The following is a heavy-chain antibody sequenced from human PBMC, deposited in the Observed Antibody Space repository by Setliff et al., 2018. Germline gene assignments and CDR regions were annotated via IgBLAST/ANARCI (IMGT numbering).Heavy chain of an antibody. CDR1: GASISSGTYY. D-gene: IGHD1-20*01. V-gene: IGHV4-39*01. CDR2: IHYLVTT. Sequence: TSETLSLTCTVAGASISSGTYYWGWIRQPPGKGLEWIGRIHYLVTTYSNASLASRLTMSVDTSKNQFSLSLTSVTAADTAVYYCAITGTYRYFDHWGQGTLVTVSS. CDR3: AITGTYRYFDH. J-gene: IGHJ4*02.